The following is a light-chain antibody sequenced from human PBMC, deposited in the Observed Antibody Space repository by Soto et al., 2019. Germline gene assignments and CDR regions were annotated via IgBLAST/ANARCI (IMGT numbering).Light chain of an antibody. J-gene: IGKJ4*01. V-gene: IGKV1-5*03. Sequence: DIQMTPSPSTLSASVVDRVTITCRASQSISTWLSWYQQKPGKAPKVLIYKASNLQSGVSSRFSGSGSGTDFALTISSLQPEDFATYYCQKLNSYPLNCGGGTTGDIK. CDR3: QKLNSYPLN. CDR2: KAS. CDR1: QSISTW.